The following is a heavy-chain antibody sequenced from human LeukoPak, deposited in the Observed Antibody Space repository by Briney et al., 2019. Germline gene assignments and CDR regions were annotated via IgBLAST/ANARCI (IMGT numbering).Heavy chain of an antibody. J-gene: IGHJ4*02. CDR1: GFSVNSNY. CDR2: IYSGGST. Sequence: GGSLRLSCAASGFSVNSNYMNWVRQAPGKGLEWVSVIYSGGSTYYADSVKGRFTISRDNSKNTLYLQMNSLRAEDTAVYYCAKALPPSGTYYQRFDYWGQGTLVTVSS. V-gene: IGHV3-53*01. CDR3: AKALPPSGTYYQRFDY. D-gene: IGHD3-10*01.